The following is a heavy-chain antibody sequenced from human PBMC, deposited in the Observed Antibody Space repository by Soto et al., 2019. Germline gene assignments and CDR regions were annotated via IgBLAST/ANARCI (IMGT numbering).Heavy chain of an antibody. V-gene: IGHV4-39*01. CDR3: ASINYSNSLRGYYYYGMDV. D-gene: IGHD4-4*01. CDR1: GGSISSSSYY. Sequence: KTSETLSLTCTVSGGSISSSSYYWGWIRQPPGKGLEWIGSIYYSGSTYYNPSLKSRVTISVDTSKNQFSLKLSSVTAADTAVYYCASINYSNSLRGYYYYGMDVWGQGTTVTVSS. CDR2: IYYSGST. J-gene: IGHJ6*02.